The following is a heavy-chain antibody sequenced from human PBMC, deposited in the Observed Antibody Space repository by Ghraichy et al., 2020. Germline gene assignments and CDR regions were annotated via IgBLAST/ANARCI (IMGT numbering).Heavy chain of an antibody. CDR2: ISTGSSTI. CDR1: GFTFSSYS. V-gene: IGHV3-48*02. Sequence: GGSLRLSCAASGFTFSSYSMNWVRQAPGKGLEWVSYISTGSSTIYYADSVQGRFTISRDNAKNSLYLQMNSLRDKDTAVYYCARGGYYPFDPWGQGTLVTVSS. D-gene: IGHD3-22*01. J-gene: IGHJ5*02. CDR3: ARGGYYPFDP.